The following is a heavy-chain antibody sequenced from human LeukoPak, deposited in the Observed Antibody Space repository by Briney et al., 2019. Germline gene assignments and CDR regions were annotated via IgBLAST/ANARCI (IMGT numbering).Heavy chain of an antibody. D-gene: IGHD3-9*01. CDR3: AHILTGYHMDY. V-gene: IGHV1-18*01. Sequence: ASVKVSCKASGYTFNSYGFSWVRQAPGQGLEWMGWISAYNGNTNYAQKLQGRVTMTTDTSTTTAYMELGSLSSDDTAVYYCAHILTGYHMDYWGQGTLVTVSS. CDR1: GYTFNSYG. J-gene: IGHJ4*02. CDR2: ISAYNGNT.